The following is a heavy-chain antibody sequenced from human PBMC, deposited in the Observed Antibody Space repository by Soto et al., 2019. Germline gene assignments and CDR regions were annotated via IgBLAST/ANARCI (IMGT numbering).Heavy chain of an antibody. D-gene: IGHD5-18*01. CDR1: GFTFSSHW. Sequence: EVQLVESGGGSVQPGGSLRLSCAASGFTFSSHWMHWVRQAPGKGLVWVSLIKSDGSSTNYADSVKGRFTISRDNAKNTLYLQMNSLRAEDTAVYYCARDRGYSPDYWGHGTLVTVSS. CDR2: IKSDGSST. J-gene: IGHJ4*01. V-gene: IGHV3-74*01. CDR3: ARDRGYSPDY.